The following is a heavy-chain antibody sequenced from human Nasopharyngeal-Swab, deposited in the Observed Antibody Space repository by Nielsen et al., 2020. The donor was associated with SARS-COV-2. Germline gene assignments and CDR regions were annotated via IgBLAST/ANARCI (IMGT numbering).Heavy chain of an antibody. J-gene: IGHJ3*02. CDR2: INAGNGNT. D-gene: IGHD2-2*01. Sequence: WVRQAPGKRLEWMGWINAGNGNTKYSQKFQGRVTITRDTSASTAYMELSSLRSEDTAVYYCARELRYCSSTSCYPNDAFDIWGQGTMVTVSS. CDR3: ARELRYCSSTSCYPNDAFDI. V-gene: IGHV1-3*01.